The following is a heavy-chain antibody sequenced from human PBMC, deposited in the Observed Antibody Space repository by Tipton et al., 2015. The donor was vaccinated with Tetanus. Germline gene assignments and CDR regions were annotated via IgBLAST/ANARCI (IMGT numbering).Heavy chain of an antibody. CDR2: IYYSGST. CDR1: GGSVRSGDYS. Sequence: TLSLTCTVSGGSVRSGDYSWNWIRQPPGKGLEWIGYIYYSGSTFYNPSLKSRVTISVDTSNNQFSLRLSSVTAADTGVYYCARDQGGGRVARLNWFGPWGQGAL. CDR3: ARDQGGGRVARLNWFGP. D-gene: IGHD3-16*01. V-gene: IGHV4-30-4*08. J-gene: IGHJ5*02.